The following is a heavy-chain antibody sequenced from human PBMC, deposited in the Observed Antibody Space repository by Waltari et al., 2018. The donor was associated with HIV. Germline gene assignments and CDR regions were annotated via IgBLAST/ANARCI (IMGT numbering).Heavy chain of an antibody. Sequence: QLQLQESGPGLVKPSETLSLTCTVSGGSISSSSYYGGWLRQPPGKGLESIGSIYYSGCTYYIPSLKSRVTISVDTAKNQFSLKLSSVTAADTAVYYCASAKDYWGQGTLVTVSS. D-gene: IGHD6-13*01. CDR2: IYYSGCT. V-gene: IGHV4-39*01. CDR3: ASAKDY. CDR1: GGSISSSSYY. J-gene: IGHJ4*02.